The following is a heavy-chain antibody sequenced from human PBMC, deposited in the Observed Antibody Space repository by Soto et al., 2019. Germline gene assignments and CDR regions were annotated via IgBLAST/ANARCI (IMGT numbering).Heavy chain of an antibody. CDR2: ISYSGST. CDR3: ARDLKEYCSDGKCNWFDP. V-gene: IGHV4-59*01. J-gene: IGHJ5*02. CDR1: GASITTSY. D-gene: IGHD2-15*01. Sequence: SETLSLTCTVSGASITTSYWSWIRQPPGKGLEWIGYISYSGSTDYNPSLKSRVTISFDASKNQISLQVRSATAADAAVYYCARDLKEYCSDGKCNWFDPWGQGTLVTVSS.